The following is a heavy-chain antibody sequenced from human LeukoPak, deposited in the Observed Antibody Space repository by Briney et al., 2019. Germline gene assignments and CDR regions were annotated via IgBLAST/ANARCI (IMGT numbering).Heavy chain of an antibody. CDR2: IYDRGSA. J-gene: IGHJ4*02. V-gene: IGHV4-59*01. Sequence: SETLSLTCTVSGGSISSYYWSWIRQPPGKGLEWIGNIYDRGSAKYNPSLKSRVTISVDTSKNQFSLRLSSVTAADTAVYYCARGRTFDNWGQGTLVTVSS. CDR3: ARGRTFDN. CDR1: GGSISSYY.